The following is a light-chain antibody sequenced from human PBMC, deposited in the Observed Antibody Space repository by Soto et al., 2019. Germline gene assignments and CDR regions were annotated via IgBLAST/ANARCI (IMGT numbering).Light chain of an antibody. CDR3: QQYGSSGT. J-gene: IGKJ1*01. CDR2: GAS. CDR1: QSVSRK. Sequence: EIVLTQSPGTLSLSPWERATLSCRASQSVSRKLAWYQQKPGQAPRLLIYGASNRATGIPDRFSGSGSGTDFTLTISRLEPEDFAVYYCQQYGSSGTFGQGTKVDI. V-gene: IGKV3-20*01.